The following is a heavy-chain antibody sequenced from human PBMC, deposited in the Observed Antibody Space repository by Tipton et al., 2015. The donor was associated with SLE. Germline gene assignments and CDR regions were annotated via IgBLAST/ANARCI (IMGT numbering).Heavy chain of an antibody. D-gene: IGHD1-14*01. Sequence: LRLSCAVYGGSFRGYYWSWIRQPPGKGLEWIGEINHSGSTNYNPSLKSRVTISVDTSKNQFSLKLSSVTAADTAVYYCATGKDFFDYWGQGTLVTVSS. CDR2: INHSGST. V-gene: IGHV4-34*01. CDR3: ATGKDFFDY. J-gene: IGHJ4*02. CDR1: GGSFRGYY.